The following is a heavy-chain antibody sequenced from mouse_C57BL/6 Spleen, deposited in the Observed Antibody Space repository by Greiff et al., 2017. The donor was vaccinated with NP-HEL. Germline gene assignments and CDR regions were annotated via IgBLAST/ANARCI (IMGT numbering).Heavy chain of an antibody. D-gene: IGHD1-1*01. CDR1: GFNIKDDY. J-gene: IGHJ4*01. CDR2: IDPETGDT. V-gene: IGHV14-4*01. CDR3: TTHSDDYGSSYYYAMDY. Sequence: EVQLQQSGAELVRPGASVKLSCTASGFNIKDDYMHWVKQRPEQGLEWIGWIDPETGDTEYASKFQGKATITADTSSNTSYLQLSSLTSEDTAVYYCTTHSDDYGSSYYYAMDYWGQGTSVTVSS.